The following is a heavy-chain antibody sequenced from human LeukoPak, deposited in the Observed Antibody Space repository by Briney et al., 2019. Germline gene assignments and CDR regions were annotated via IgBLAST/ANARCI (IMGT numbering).Heavy chain of an antibody. Sequence: GGSLRLSCAASGFTFSDYWMHWVRQAPGKGLVWVSHINADEDRAAYADSVKGRFTISRDTSKNTLYLQMNSLRADDTAVYYCAKCSTSAYTTGWCNWIDPWGQGTLVTVSS. J-gene: IGHJ5*02. CDR2: INADEDRA. V-gene: IGHV3-74*01. CDR1: GFTFSDYW. CDR3: AKCSTSAYTTGWCNWIDP. D-gene: IGHD6-19*01.